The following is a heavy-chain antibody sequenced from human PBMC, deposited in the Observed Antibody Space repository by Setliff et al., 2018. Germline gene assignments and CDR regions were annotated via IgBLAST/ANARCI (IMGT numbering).Heavy chain of an antibody. CDR3: ARRPIALAGYRKGAFDI. D-gene: IGHD6-19*01. Sequence: ASVKVSCKASGYSFTSFSITWVRRAPGQGLEWLGWVSTYNGDTKSAQKFRGRVTMTTDISTSTVYMELRTLRSDDTAVYYCARRPIALAGYRKGAFDIWGQGTMVTVSS. CDR2: VSTYNGDT. CDR1: GYSFTSFS. J-gene: IGHJ3*02. V-gene: IGHV1-18*01.